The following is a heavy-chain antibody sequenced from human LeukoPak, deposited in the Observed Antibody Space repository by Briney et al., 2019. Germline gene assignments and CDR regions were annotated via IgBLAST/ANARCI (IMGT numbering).Heavy chain of an antibody. Sequence: GGSLRLSCAASGFTFSSYWMNWVRQAPGKGLEWVANINRDGSGNYYVDSVKGRFTISRDNAKNSVYLQMNSLRAEDTAVYYCAPLGTYYYDNSDDRGFDYWHLGTLVPVAS. CDR1: GFTFSSYW. D-gene: IGHD3-22*01. CDR3: APLGTYYYDNSDDRGFDY. J-gene: IGHJ5*01. CDR2: INRDGSGN. V-gene: IGHV3-7*01.